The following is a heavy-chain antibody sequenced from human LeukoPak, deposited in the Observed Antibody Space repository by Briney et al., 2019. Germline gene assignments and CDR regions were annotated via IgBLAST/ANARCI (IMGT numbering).Heavy chain of an antibody. CDR3: TGGSTWSLFDY. CDR1: GYTLTELS. Sequence: ASVKVSCKVSGYTLTELSMHWVRQAPGKGLEWMGGFDPEDGETFYAQKFQGRVTVTEDTSTDTTYMEVSSLRSEDTAVYYCTGGSTWSLFDYWGQGTLVTVSS. J-gene: IGHJ4*02. CDR2: FDPEDGET. D-gene: IGHD6-13*01. V-gene: IGHV1-24*01.